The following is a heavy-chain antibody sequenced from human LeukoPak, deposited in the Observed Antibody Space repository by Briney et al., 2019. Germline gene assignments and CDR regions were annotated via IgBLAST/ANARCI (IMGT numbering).Heavy chain of an antibody. Sequence: GGSLRLSRAASGFTFSSYSMNWVRQAPGKGLEWVSSISSSSSYIYYADSVKGRFTISGDNAKNSLYLQMNSLRAEDTAVYYCARESKWFGELCAFDIWGQGTMVTVSS. J-gene: IGHJ3*02. CDR3: ARESKWFGELCAFDI. D-gene: IGHD3-10*01. V-gene: IGHV3-21*01. CDR1: GFTFSSYS. CDR2: ISSSSSYI.